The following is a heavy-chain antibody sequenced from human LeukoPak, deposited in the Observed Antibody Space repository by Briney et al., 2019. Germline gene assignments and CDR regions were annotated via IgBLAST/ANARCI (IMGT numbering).Heavy chain of an antibody. V-gene: IGHV4-4*02. Sequence: PSGSLSLICGVSGGSISSTNWWTWVRQPPGKGLEWIGEVHLEGRTHYSPSLQSRLAMSVDFSENHISLKLTSVTAADTAVYYCAREGGPYRPLDYTGQGLLVTVSS. J-gene: IGHJ4*02. CDR2: VHLEGRT. CDR3: AREGGPYRPLDY. CDR1: GGSISSTNW.